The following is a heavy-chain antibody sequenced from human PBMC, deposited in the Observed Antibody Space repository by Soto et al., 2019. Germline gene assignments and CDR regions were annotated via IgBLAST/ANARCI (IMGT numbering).Heavy chain of an antibody. Sequence: PGGSLRLSCAASVFTFSSYAMSWVRQAPGKGLEWVSAISGSGGSTYYADSVKGRFTISRDNSKNTLYLQMNSLRAEDTAVYYCAKDWYSSSWYLSYFDYWGQGTLVTVSS. D-gene: IGHD6-13*01. CDR2: ISGSGGST. V-gene: IGHV3-23*01. CDR3: AKDWYSSSWYLSYFDY. CDR1: VFTFSSYA. J-gene: IGHJ4*02.